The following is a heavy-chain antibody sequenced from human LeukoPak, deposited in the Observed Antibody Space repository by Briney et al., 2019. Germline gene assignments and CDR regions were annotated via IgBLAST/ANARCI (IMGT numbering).Heavy chain of an antibody. CDR3: TTQTTVTTDY. J-gene: IGHJ4*02. V-gene: IGHV3-15*01. Sequence: GGSLRLSCAASGFTFSNAWMSWVRQAPGKGVEWVGRIKSKTDGGTTDYAAPVKNTLYLQMNSLKTEDTAVYYCTTQTTVTTDYWGQGTLVTVSS. CDR2: IKSKTDGGTT. CDR1: GFTFSNAW. D-gene: IGHD4-17*01.